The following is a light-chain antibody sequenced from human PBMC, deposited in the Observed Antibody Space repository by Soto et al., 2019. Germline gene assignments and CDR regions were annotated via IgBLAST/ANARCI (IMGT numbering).Light chain of an antibody. CDR1: SSDVGSYNR. CDR2: EVS. V-gene: IGLV2-18*02. Sequence: QSALTQPPSVSGSPGQSVTISCTGTSSDVGSYNRVSWYQQHPGKAPKLMIYEVSNRPSGVSNRFSGSKSGNTASLTISGLQAEDEADYYCSSYTSSSTPWVFGGGTKLTVL. J-gene: IGLJ2*01. CDR3: SSYTSSSTPWV.